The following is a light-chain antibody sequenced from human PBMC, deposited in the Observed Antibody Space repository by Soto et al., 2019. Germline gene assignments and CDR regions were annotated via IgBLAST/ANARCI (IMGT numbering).Light chain of an antibody. CDR2: RNN. CDR1: SSNIGSNY. Sequence: QAVVTQPPSASGTPGQRVTISCSGSSSNIGSNYVYWYQQLPGTSPKLLIYRNNQRPSGVPDRFSGSKSGTSASLAISGLRSEDVAEYYCAAWDDILSGVVFGGGTKLTVL. J-gene: IGLJ3*02. V-gene: IGLV1-47*01. CDR3: AAWDDILSGVV.